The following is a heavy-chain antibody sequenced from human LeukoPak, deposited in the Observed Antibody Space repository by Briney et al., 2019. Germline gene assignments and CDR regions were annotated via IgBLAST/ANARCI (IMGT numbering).Heavy chain of an antibody. CDR2: ISYDGSNK. CDR3: AKDHAAAAVLPFYFDY. D-gene: IGHD6-13*01. Sequence: GGSLRLSCAASGFTFSSYAMHWVRQAPGKGLEWVAVISYDGSNKYYADSEKGRFTISRDNSKNTLYLQMNSLRAEDTAVYYCAKDHAAAAVLPFYFDYWGQGTLVAVSP. V-gene: IGHV3-30-3*01. CDR1: GFTFSSYA. J-gene: IGHJ4*02.